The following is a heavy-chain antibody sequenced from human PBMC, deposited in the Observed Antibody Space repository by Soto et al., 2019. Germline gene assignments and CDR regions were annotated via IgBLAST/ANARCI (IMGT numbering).Heavy chain of an antibody. CDR3: ARDRPALLLTYYGMDV. CDR1: GGTFSSYA. J-gene: IGHJ6*04. CDR2: IIPIFGTA. D-gene: IGHD2-15*01. Sequence: QVQLVQSGAEVKKPGSSVKVSCKASGGTFSSYAISWVRQAPGQGLEWMGGIIPIFGTANYAQKFQGRVTITADESTSTAYMELSSLTSEDTAVYYCARDRPALLLTYYGMDVWGKGTTVTVSS. V-gene: IGHV1-69*01.